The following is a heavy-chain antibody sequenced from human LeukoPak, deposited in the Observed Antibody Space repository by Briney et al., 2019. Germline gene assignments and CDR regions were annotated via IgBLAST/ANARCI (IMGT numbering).Heavy chain of an antibody. D-gene: IGHD3-10*01. J-gene: IGHJ1*01. V-gene: IGHV4-59*01. CDR3: ARDGPGPGYFLH. CDR2: IYYSGST. CDR1: GGSISSYY. Sequence: SETLSLTCTVSGGSISSYYLRWIRQPPGKGLEWIGYIYYSGSTNYNPSLKSRVTILVDTSKNQFSLKLSSVTAADTGVYFCARDGPGPGYFLHWGQGTLVTVSS.